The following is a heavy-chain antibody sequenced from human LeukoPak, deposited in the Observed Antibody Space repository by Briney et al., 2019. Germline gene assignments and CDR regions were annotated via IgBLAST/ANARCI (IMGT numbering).Heavy chain of an antibody. CDR2: IYTGGST. J-gene: IGHJ4*02. CDR3: ASRLHGDYPYSDY. CDR1: GITVGSNY. D-gene: IGHD4-17*01. V-gene: IGHV3-66*01. Sequence: GGSLRLSCVASGITVGSNYMTWVRQPPGKGLEWVSVIYTGGSTYYADSVKGRFTISRDSSKNTLYLQMDSLRAEDTAVYYCASRLHGDYPYSDYWGQGTLVTVSS.